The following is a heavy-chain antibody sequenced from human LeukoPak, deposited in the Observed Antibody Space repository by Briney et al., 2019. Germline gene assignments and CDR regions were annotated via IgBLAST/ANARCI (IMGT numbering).Heavy chain of an antibody. D-gene: IGHD2-2*01. J-gene: IGHJ4*02. CDR3: IRDYCSSISCPIKFDY. CDR1: GFTFGDYA. Sequence: GGSLRLSCTASGFTFGDYAMSWVRQAPGKGLEWVSFIRSKAYGGATEYAASVKGRFTVSRDDSKSIAYLQMNSLKTEDTAVYYCIRDYCSSISCPIKFDYWGQGTLVTVSS. V-gene: IGHV3-49*04. CDR2: IRSKAYGGAT.